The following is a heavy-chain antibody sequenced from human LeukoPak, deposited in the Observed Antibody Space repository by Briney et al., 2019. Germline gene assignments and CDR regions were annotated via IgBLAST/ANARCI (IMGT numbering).Heavy chain of an antibody. V-gene: IGHV3-21*01. Sequence: PGGSLRLSCAASGFTFDDYAMHWVRQAPGKGLEWVSSISSSSSYIYYADSVKGRFTISRDNAKNSLYLQMNSLRAEDTAVYYCARGGAIYGMDVWGQGTTVTVSS. CDR2: ISSSSSYI. J-gene: IGHJ6*02. CDR1: GFTFDDYA. D-gene: IGHD5-12*01. CDR3: ARGGAIYGMDV.